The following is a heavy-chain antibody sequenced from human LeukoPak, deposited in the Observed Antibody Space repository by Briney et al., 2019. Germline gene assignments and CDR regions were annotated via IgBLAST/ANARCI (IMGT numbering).Heavy chain of an antibody. V-gene: IGHV4-39*01. J-gene: IGHJ4*02. CDR2: ISHSGST. CDR1: GGSISSSSYF. CDR3: ARRITGTTSDSFDY. Sequence: SETLSLTCTVSGGSISSSSYFWGWIRQPAGKGLEWIGSISHSGSTYYDPSLKSRITISVDTSKNQFSLKVRSVTAADTAVYYCARRITGTTSDSFDYWGQGILVTVSS. D-gene: IGHD1-20*01.